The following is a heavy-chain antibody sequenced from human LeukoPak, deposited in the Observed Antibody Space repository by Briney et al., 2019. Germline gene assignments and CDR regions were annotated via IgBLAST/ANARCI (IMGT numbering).Heavy chain of an antibody. V-gene: IGHV3-49*03. CDR3: TRNTVTVHFDY. J-gene: IGHJ4*02. CDR2: IRSKAFGGTP. Sequence: GSLRLSCSASGFTFDDYAVSWFRQAPGKGLGWVGFIRSKAFGGTPEYAASVRGRFTISRDDSKSIAYLQMNSLKTEDTAVYYCTRNTVTVHFDYWSQGTLVTVSS. CDR1: GFTFDDYA. D-gene: IGHD4-17*01.